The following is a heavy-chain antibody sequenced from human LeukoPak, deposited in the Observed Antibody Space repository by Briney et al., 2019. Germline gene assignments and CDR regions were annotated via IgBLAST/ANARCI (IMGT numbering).Heavy chain of an antibody. J-gene: IGHJ4*02. CDR3: ARGRVWDIVVVVAAHPPFDY. D-gene: IGHD2-15*01. CDR1: GGSISSSSYY. V-gene: IGHV4-39*07. CDR2: INHSGST. Sequence: PSETLSLTCTVSGGSISSSSYYWGWIRQPPGKGLEWIGEINHSGSTNYSPSLKSRVTISVDTSKNQFSLKLSSVTAADTAVYYCARGRVWDIVVVVAAHPPFDYWGQGTLVTVSS.